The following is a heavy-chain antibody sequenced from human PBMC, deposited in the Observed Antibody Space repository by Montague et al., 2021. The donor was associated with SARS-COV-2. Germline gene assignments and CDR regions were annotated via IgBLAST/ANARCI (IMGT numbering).Heavy chain of an antibody. CDR3: AREVGRYYDRRPDS. J-gene: IGHJ4*02. Sequence: TLSLTCTVSGGSISSGNYYWSWIRQPAGKGLEWIGRIYTSGSTNYNPSLKSRVTISADTSKNQFSLKLSSMTAADTAVYYRAREVGRYYDRRPDSWGQGTLVTVSS. D-gene: IGHD1-26*01. CDR2: IYTSGST. V-gene: IGHV4-61*02. CDR1: GGSISSGNYY.